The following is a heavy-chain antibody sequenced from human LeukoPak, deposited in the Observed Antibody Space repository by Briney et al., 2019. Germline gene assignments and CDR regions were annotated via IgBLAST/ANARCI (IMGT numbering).Heavy chain of an antibody. CDR1: GGSISSSSYY. V-gene: IGHV4-39*07. J-gene: IGHJ3*02. D-gene: IGHD4-17*01. CDR3: ARGGYGDDPDAFDI. CDR2: IYYSGST. Sequence: SETLSPTCTVSGGSISSSSYYWGWIHQPPGKGLEWIGSIYYSGSTYYNPSLKSRVTISVDTSKNQFSLKLSSVTAADTAVYYCARGGYGDDPDAFDIWGQGTMVTVSS.